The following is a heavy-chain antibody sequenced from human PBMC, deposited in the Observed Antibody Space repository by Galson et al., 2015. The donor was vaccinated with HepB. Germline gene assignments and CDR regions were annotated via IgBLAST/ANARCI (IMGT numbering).Heavy chain of an antibody. CDR2: INPGGGST. J-gene: IGHJ6*02. CDR3: ASWGRAGSYYLCYSCYGIDV. D-gene: IGHD3-10*01. CDR1: GYTFTNYY. Sequence: SVKVSCKASGYTFTNYYMHWVRQAPGQGLEWMGIINPGGGSTNYAQKLQGRVTMTTDTSTGTAYMELRSLRSDDTAVYYCASWGRAGSYYLCYSCYGIDVWVQGTTGTASS. V-gene: IGHV1-46*01.